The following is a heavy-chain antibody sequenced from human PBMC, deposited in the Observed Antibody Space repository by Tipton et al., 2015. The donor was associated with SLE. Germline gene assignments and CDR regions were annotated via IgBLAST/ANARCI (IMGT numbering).Heavy chain of an antibody. J-gene: IGHJ4*02. CDR3: ASVADY. CDR1: GFTLSTYA. CDR2: ISHDGINQ. V-gene: IGHV3-30*04. Sequence: SLRLSCAVSGFTLSTYAMEWVRQAPGKGLECVAVISHDGINQNYADSVRGRFTISRDISKNTLYLQMNSLRPEDTAVYYCASVADYWGQGTQVTVSS. D-gene: IGHD6-19*01.